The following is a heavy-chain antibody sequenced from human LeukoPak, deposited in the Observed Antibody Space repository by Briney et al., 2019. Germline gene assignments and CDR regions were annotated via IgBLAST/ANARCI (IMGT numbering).Heavy chain of an antibody. CDR1: GFTFSNYA. D-gene: IGHD6-19*01. V-gene: IGHV3-30-3*01. J-gene: IGHJ6*03. CDR3: ARDQGGTQWLPPYYMDV. CDR2: ISYDGSNK. Sequence: GGSLRLSCAASGFTFSNYAMHWVRQAPGKGLEWVAVISYDGSNKYYADSVKGRFTISRDNSKNMLYLQMNSLRAEDTAVYYCARDQGGTQWLPPYYMDVWGKGTTVTVSS.